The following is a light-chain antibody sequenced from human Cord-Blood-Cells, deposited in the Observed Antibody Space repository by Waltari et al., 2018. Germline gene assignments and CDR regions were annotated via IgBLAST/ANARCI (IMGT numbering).Light chain of an antibody. Sequence: QSALTQPASVSGSPGQSITISCTGTSSDVGGYNYVSWYQQHPGKAPKLMIYDASERPSGVSNRFSGSKSGNTASLTISGLQAEDEADYYCSSYTSSSTLVFGGGTKLTVL. J-gene: IGLJ3*02. CDR2: DAS. V-gene: IGLV2-14*01. CDR1: SSDVGGYNY. CDR3: SSYTSSSTLV.